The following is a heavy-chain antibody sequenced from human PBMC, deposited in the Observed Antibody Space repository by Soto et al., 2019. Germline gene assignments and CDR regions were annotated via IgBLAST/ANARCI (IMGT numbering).Heavy chain of an antibody. CDR2: IYYSGST. CDR3: ARVRYFDWSLLN. V-gene: IGHV4-59*01. CDR1: GGSISSYY. Sequence: LSLTCTVSGGSISSYYWSWIRQPPGKGLEWIGYIYYSGSTNYNPSLKSRVTISVDTSKNQFSLKLSSVTAADTAVYYCARVRYFDWSLLNWGQGTLVTVSS. D-gene: IGHD3-9*01. J-gene: IGHJ4*02.